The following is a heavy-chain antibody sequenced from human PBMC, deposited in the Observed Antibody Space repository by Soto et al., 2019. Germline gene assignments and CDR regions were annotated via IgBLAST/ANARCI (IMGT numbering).Heavy chain of an antibody. D-gene: IGHD5-18*01. Sequence: GGSLRLSCTASGFTFGDYAMSWFRQAPGKGLEWVGFIRSKAYGGTTEYAASVKGRFTISRDDSKSIAYLQMNSLKTEDTAVYYCTRMVQLLRYYMDVWGKGTTVTVSS. CDR2: IRSKAYGGTT. CDR1: GFTFGDYA. J-gene: IGHJ6*03. CDR3: TRMVQLLRYYMDV. V-gene: IGHV3-49*03.